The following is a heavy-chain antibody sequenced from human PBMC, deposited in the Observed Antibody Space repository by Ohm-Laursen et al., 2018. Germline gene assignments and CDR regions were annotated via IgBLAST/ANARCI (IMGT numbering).Heavy chain of an antibody. CDR3: ARDSSSWYGSAFDI. D-gene: IGHD6-13*01. J-gene: IGHJ3*02. CDR2: IYHSGST. V-gene: IGHV4-38-2*01. Sequence: TLSLTCAVSGYSISSGYFWGWIRQPPGKGLEWIGTIYHSGSTYYNPSLKSRVTISVDTSKNQFSLKLSSVTAADTAVYYCARDSSSWYGSAFDIWGQGTMVTVSS. CDR1: GYSISSGYF.